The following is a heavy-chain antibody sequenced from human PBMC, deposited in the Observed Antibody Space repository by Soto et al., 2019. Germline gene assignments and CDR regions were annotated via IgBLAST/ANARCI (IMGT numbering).Heavy chain of an antibody. CDR1: GFTFSSYG. V-gene: IGHV3-30*18. CDR3: AKAHSTAFYYYYGMDV. D-gene: IGHD3-3*02. CDR2: ISYDGSNK. J-gene: IGHJ6*02. Sequence: GSLRLSCAASGFTFSSYGMHWVRQAPGKGLEWVAVISYDGSNKYYADSVKGRFTISRDNSKNTLYLQMNSLRAEDTAVYYCAKAHSTAFYYYYGMDVWGQGTTVTVS.